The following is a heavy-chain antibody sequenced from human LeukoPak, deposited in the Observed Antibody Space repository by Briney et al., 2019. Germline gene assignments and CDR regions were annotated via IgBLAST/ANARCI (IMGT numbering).Heavy chain of an antibody. CDR2: IYTSGST. CDR1: GGSISSYY. V-gene: IGHV4-4*07. D-gene: IGHD3-16*01. Sequence: KPSETLSLTCTVSGGSISSYYWSWIRQPAGKGLEWIGRIYTSGSTNYTPSLKSRVTMSVETPRNKFSLRLGPVTPATPAGYTWARDVMGPGVFDIGGQGTMVPV. J-gene: IGHJ3*02. CDR3: ARDVMGPGVFDI.